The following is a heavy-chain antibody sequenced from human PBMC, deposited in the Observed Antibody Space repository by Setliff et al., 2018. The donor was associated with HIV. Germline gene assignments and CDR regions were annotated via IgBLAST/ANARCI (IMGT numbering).Heavy chain of an antibody. CDR3: ARVTSSSWHPYYYYYYMDV. CDR2: IYTSGST. CDR1: GGSISSYY. J-gene: IGHJ6*03. D-gene: IGHD6-13*01. Sequence: PSETLSLTCTVSGGSISSYYWSWIRQPPGKGLEWIGYIYTSGSTNYNPSLKSRVTISVDTSKNQFSLKLSSVTAADTAVYYCARVTSSSWHPYYYYYYMDVWGKGTTVTV. V-gene: IGHV4-4*08.